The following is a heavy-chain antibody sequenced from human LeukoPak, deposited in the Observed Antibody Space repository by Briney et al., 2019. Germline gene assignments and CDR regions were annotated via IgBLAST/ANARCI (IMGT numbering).Heavy chain of an antibody. J-gene: IGHJ4*02. CDR3: ARITPWGGY. D-gene: IGHD7-27*01. V-gene: IGHV1-24*01. Sequence: ASVKVSCKVSGYTLTELSMHWVRQAPGKGLEWMGGFGPEDGETIYAQKFQGRVTMTRNTSISTAYMELSSLRSEDTAVYYCARITPWGGYWGQGTLVTVSS. CDR2: FGPEDGET. CDR1: GYTLTELS.